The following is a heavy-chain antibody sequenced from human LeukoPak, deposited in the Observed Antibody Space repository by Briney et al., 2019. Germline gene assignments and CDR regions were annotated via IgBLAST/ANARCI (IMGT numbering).Heavy chain of an antibody. D-gene: IGHD4-11*01. Sequence: PSETLSLTCAVYGGSFSGYYWSWIRQPPGKGLEWIGEINHSGSTNYNPSLKRRVTISVDTSKNQFSPKLSSVTAADTAVYYCARGANSNYVYDYWGQGTLVTVSS. V-gene: IGHV4-34*01. J-gene: IGHJ4*02. CDR3: ARGANSNYVYDY. CDR2: INHSGST. CDR1: GGSFSGYY.